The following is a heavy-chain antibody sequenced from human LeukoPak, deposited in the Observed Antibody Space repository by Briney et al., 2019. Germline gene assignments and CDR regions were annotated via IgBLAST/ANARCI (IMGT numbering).Heavy chain of an antibody. CDR3: ARVSGVYHYDSSGYDY. D-gene: IGHD3-22*01. CDR1: GYTFTSYG. CDR2: ISAYNGNT. V-gene: IGHV1-18*01. Sequence: ASVKVSCKASGYTFTSYGISWVRQAPGQGLEWMGWISAYNGNTNYAQKLQGRVTMTTDTSTSTAYMELRSLRSDDTAVYYCARVSGVYHYDSSGYDYWGQGTLVTVSS. J-gene: IGHJ4*02.